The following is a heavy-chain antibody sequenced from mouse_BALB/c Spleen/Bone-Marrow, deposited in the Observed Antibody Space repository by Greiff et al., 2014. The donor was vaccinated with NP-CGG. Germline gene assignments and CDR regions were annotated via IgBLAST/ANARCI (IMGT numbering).Heavy chain of an antibody. D-gene: IGHD1-1*01. Sequence: EVKLMESGPELEKPGASVKISCKASGYSFTGYNVNWVKQSNGKSLEWIGNIDPYYGGTSYNQKFKGKATLTVDKSSSTAYMQLKSLTSEDSAVYYCARRGFITTVVEGYFDYWGQGTSLTVSS. J-gene: IGHJ2*02. CDR2: IDPYYGGT. CDR3: ARRGFITTVVEGYFDY. V-gene: IGHV1-39*01. CDR1: GYSFTGYN.